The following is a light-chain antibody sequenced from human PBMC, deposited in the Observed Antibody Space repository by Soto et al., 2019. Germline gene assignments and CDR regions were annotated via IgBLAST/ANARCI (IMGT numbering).Light chain of an antibody. Sequence: QAVVTQPPSASGTPGQRVTISCSGSSSNIGSNTVNWYQQLPGTAPKLLIYSNNQRPSGVPVRFSGSKSGTSASLAISGLQSEDEADYYCAAWDDSLNGVFGGGTKLTVL. V-gene: IGLV1-44*01. CDR1: SSNIGSNT. J-gene: IGLJ2*01. CDR2: SNN. CDR3: AAWDDSLNGV.